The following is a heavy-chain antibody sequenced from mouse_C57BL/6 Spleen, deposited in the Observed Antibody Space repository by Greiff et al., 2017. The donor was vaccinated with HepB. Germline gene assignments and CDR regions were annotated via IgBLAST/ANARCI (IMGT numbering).Heavy chain of an antibody. CDR1: GFTFSSYA. V-gene: IGHV5-4*01. CDR3: ARDWDWYFDV. J-gene: IGHJ1*03. Sequence: EVKLVESGGGLVKPGGSLKLSCAASGFTFSSYAMSWVRQTPEKRPEWVATISDGGRYTYYPDNVKGRFTISRDNAKNNLYLQMSHLTSEDTAMYYCARDWDWYFDVWGTGATVTVAS. CDR2: ISDGGRYT.